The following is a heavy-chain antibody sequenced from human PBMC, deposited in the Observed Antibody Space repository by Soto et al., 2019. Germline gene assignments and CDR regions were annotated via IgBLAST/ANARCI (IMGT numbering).Heavy chain of an antibody. CDR2: IIPMFGTA. J-gene: IGHJ4*02. CDR3: ASGIQLWLRRINNGYSG. CDR1: GGTFSTYA. V-gene: IGHV1-69*12. D-gene: IGHD5-18*01. Sequence: QVQLVQYGAEVKKPEASVKVSCKAPGGTFSTYAISWVRQAPGQGLEWMGGIIPMFGTANYAQRFRDRVTSTADECTNTVYMVLSVLRSEDTAVYFCASGIQLWLRRINNGYSGWGQGTLVTVSS.